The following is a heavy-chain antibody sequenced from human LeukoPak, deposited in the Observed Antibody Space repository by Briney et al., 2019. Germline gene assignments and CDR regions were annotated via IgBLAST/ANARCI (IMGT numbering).Heavy chain of an antibody. J-gene: IGHJ4*02. CDR1: GGSFSGYY. D-gene: IGHD6-13*01. CDR2: INHSGST. Sequence: SETLSLTCAVYGGSFSGYYWSWIRQPPGKGLEWIGEINHSGSTNYNPSLKSRVTISVDTSKNQFSLKLSPVTAADTAVYYCARGGVYSSSVDYWGQGTLVTVSS. V-gene: IGHV4-34*01. CDR3: ARGGVYSSSVDY.